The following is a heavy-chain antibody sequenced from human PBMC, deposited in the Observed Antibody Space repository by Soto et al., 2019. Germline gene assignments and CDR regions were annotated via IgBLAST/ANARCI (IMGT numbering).Heavy chain of an antibody. V-gene: IGHV3-23*01. CDR3: AKDRIWDNWNFYFGP. CDR1: GFTFSSYA. D-gene: IGHD1-7*01. Sequence: GGSLRLSCAASGFTFSSYAMSWVRQAPGKGLEWVSAISGSGGSTYYADSVKGRFTISRDNSKNTLYLQMNSLRAEDTAVYYCAKDRIWDNWNFYFGPWGQGTLVTVSS. J-gene: IGHJ5*02. CDR2: ISGSGGST.